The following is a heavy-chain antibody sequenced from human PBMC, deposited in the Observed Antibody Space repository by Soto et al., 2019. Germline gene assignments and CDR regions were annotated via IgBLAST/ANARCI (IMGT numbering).Heavy chain of an antibody. J-gene: IGHJ6*02. CDR1: GGSISSGGYY. CDR2: IYYSGST. Sequence: QVQLQESGPGLVKPSQTLSLTCTVSGGSISSGGYYWSWIRQHPGKGLEWIGYIYYSGSTYYNPSLKSRVTISVDTSKNQFSPKLSSVTAADTAVYYCARDPSSNPYYGMDVWGQGTTVTVSS. CDR3: ARDPSSNPYYGMDV. V-gene: IGHV4-31*03. D-gene: IGHD4-4*01.